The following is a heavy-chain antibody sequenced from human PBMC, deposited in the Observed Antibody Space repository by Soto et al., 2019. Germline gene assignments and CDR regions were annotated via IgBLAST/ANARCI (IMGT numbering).Heavy chain of an antibody. CDR2: MNPNSGNT. CDR3: ARVLRRYFDWRPYDRMDV. J-gene: IGHJ6*03. CDR1: GYTFTSYD. V-gene: IGHV1-8*01. Sequence: GASAKVSCKASGYTFTSYDINWVRQATGQGLEWMGWMNPNSGNTGYAQKFQGRVTMTRNTSISTAYMELSSLRSEDTAVYYCARVLRRYFDWRPYDRMDVWGKGTTVTVSS. D-gene: IGHD3-9*01.